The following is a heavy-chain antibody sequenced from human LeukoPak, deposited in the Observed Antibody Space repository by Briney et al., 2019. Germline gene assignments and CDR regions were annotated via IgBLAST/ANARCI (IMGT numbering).Heavy chain of an antibody. CDR1: GYTFINYY. CDR3: ARAPPYSYGSSNLDY. J-gene: IGHJ4*02. CDR2: MNPSNGDT. D-gene: IGHD3-16*01. V-gene: IGHV1-46*01. Sequence: ASVKVSCKASGYTFINYYMHWVRQAPGQGLEWMGVMNPSNGDTTYAHDFQGRVTMTRDTSTSTLYMELSSLRSEDRAVYYCARAPPYSYGSSNLDYWGQGTLVTLSS.